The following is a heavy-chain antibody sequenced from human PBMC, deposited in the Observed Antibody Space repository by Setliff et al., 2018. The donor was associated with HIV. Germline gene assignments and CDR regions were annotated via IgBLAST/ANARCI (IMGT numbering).Heavy chain of an antibody. CDR1: GCFFPGSW. J-gene: IGHJ6*03. CDR2: IYPGDSDT. V-gene: IGHV5-51*01. D-gene: IGHD5-12*01. CDR3: TRHPLRPGIAHHYYHIDV. Sequence: SGESLKISCKGSGCFFPGSWIGWVRQMPGKGLEWVAIIYPGDSDTRYSPSFEGQVTISADKSTSTAYLQWSSLKASDTAIYYCTRHPLRPGIAHHYYHIDVWGTGTTVTVSS.